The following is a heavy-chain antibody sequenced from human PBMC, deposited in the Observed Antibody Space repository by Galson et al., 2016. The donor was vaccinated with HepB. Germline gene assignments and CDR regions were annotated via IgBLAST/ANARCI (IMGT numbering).Heavy chain of an antibody. D-gene: IGHD4-23*01. CDR3: AKDLLRWSFDY. CDR1: GFTFSSFW. Sequence: SLRLSCADSGFTFSSFWMSWVRQAPGRGLEWVANIKQDGSEKSYVDSVKGRFTISRDNAKNSLFLQMNSLRVEDTAVYYCAKDLLRWSFDYWGQGTLVTVSS. CDR2: IKQDGSEK. V-gene: IGHV3-7*05. J-gene: IGHJ4*02.